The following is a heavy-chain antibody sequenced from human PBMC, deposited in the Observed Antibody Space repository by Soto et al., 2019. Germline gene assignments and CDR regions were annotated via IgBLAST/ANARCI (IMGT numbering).Heavy chain of an antibody. CDR1: GYTFNNYG. V-gene: IGHV1-18*01. J-gene: IGHJ4*02. CDR2: INTYKGNT. D-gene: IGHD2-15*01. Sequence: GASVKVSCKASGYTFNNYGVSWVRQAPGQGLEWMGWINTYKGNTNYAQKFQGRVTMTTDTSTSTAYMELRSLRSDDTAIYYCAKVQEKWSKFFDYWGQGTLVTVSS. CDR3: AKVQEKWSKFFDY.